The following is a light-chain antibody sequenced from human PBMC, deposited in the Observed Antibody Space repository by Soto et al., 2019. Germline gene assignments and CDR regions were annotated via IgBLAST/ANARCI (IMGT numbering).Light chain of an antibody. V-gene: IGKV1-5*03. CDR1: QSISSW. J-gene: IGKJ1*01. CDR2: KAS. CDR3: QQYNSFPT. Sequence: DIQMTQSPSTLSASVGDRVTITCRASQSISSWLAWYQQKPGKAPKLLIYKASSLESGVPSRFSGSGSGTEVTLTISRLQPDDLATYYCQQYNSFPTVGQGTKVEIK.